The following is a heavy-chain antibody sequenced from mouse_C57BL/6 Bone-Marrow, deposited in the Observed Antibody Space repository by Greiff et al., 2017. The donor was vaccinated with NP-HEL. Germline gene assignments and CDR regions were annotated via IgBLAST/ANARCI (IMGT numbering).Heavy chain of an antibody. V-gene: IGHV1-7*01. CDR3: ARRLLGY. J-gene: IGHJ2*01. D-gene: IGHD1-1*01. CDR2: INPSSGYT. Sequence: VQLQQSGAALAKPGASVKLSCKASGYTFTSYWMHWVKQRPGQGLEWIGYINPSSGYTKYNQKFKDKATMTADKSSSTAHMQLSSLTYEDSSFYYCARRLLGYWGQGNTLTVSS. CDR1: GYTFTSYW.